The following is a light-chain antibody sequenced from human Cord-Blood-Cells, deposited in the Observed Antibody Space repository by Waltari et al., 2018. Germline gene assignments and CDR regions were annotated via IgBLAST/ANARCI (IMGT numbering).Light chain of an antibody. J-gene: IGKJ4*01. CDR3: QQRSNWPPT. Sequence: EIVLTQSPATLSLSPGERATLSCRASQRVSSYLAWYQQHPGQAPRLLIYDASNRATGIPARFSGSGSGTDFTLTISSLEPEDFAVYYCQQRSNWPPTFGGGTKVEIK. CDR2: DAS. V-gene: IGKV3-11*01. CDR1: QRVSSY.